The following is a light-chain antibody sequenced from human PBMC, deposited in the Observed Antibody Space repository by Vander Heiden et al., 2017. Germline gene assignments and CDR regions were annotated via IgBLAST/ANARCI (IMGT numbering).Light chain of an antibody. CDR1: QSVLYSSNNKNY. CDR2: WAS. J-gene: IGKJ1*01. Sequence: DILMTQTLDTLAVSLGERATINCKSSQSVLYSSNNKNYLAWYQQKPGQPPKLLIYWASTRESGVPDRFSGSGSGTDFTLTISSLQAEDVAVYYCQQYYSTPWTFGQGTKVEIK. CDR3: QQYYSTPWT. V-gene: IGKV4-1*01.